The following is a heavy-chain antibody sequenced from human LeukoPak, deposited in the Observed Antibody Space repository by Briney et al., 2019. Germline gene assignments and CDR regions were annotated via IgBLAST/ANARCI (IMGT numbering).Heavy chain of an antibody. CDR1: GFTLSSYV. CDR2: ISYDGSNK. J-gene: IGHJ4*02. V-gene: IGHV3-30*18. CDR3: AKDNVIVGGYYFDY. D-gene: IGHD1-26*01. Sequence: GGSLRLSCAAPGFTLSSYVMDWVRPGPGQGVEGGAVISYDGSNKYYADSVKGRFTISRDNSKNTLYLQMNSLRAEDTAVYYCAKDNVIVGGYYFDYWGQGTLVTVSS.